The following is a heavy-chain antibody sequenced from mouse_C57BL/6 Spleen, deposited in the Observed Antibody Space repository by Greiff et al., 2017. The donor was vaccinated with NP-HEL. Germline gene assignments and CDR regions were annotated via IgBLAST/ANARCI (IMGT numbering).Heavy chain of an antibody. CDR3: TRSRQLRLRSAMDY. CDR1: GYTFTDYE. D-gene: IGHD3-2*02. CDR2: IDPETGGT. Sequence: QVQLKESGAELVRPGASVTLSCKASGYTFTDYEMHWVKQTPVHGLEWIGAIDPETGGTAYNQKFKGKAILTADKSSSKAYMELRSLTSEYSAVYYCTRSRQLRLRSAMDYWGQGTSVTVSS. J-gene: IGHJ4*01. V-gene: IGHV1-15*01.